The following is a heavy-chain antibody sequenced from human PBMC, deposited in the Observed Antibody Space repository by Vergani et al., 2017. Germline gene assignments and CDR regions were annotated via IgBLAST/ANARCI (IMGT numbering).Heavy chain of an antibody. CDR2: IRPKTDGETT. D-gene: IGHD3-9*01. J-gene: IGHJ4*02. CDR1: GFTFSSAW. V-gene: IGHV3-15*01. Sequence: EVQPVESGGGLVKPGGSLRLFCTTSGFTFSSAWMSWVRQAPGKGLEWVARIRPKTDGETTDYAAPVKGRFTISRDDSKNTLYLQMNSLKTEDTAVYYCTTPTKWVLRYYFDYWGQGTLVTVSS. CDR3: TTPTKWVLRYYFDY.